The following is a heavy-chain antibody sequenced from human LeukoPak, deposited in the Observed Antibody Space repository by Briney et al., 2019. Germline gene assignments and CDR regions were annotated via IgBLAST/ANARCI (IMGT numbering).Heavy chain of an antibody. CDR1: GGSISSSSYY. J-gene: IGHJ4*02. D-gene: IGHD5-18*01. CDR2: IYYSGST. CDR3: ARAHGYSYGPRYYFDY. V-gene: IGHV4-61*05. Sequence: KPSETLSLTCTVSGGSISSSSYYWGWIRQPPGKGLEWIGYIYYSGSTNYNPSLKSRVTISVDTSKNQFSLKLSSVTAADTAVYYCARAHGYSYGPRYYFDYWGQGTLVTVSS.